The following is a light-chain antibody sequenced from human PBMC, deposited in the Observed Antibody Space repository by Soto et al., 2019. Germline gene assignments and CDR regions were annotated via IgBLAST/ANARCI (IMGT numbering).Light chain of an antibody. CDR1: SSDVGGHNY. CDR2: EVS. Sequence: QSALTQPASVSGSPGQSVTIYCTGMSSDVGGHNYVSWYQHHPGKAPKLMIYEVSNRPSGVSDRFSGSKSGNTASLTISGLQAEDEADYYCSSYTSSSTPLVFGGGTQLTVL. J-gene: IGLJ3*02. CDR3: SSYTSSSTPLV. V-gene: IGLV2-14*01.